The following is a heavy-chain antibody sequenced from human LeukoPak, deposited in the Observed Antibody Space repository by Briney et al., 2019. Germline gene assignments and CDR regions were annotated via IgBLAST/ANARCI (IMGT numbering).Heavy chain of an antibody. CDR1: GFTFSSYS. J-gene: IGHJ4*02. CDR3: ARDLGSHVYYFDY. V-gene: IGHV3-21*01. Sequence: GGSLRLSCAASGFTFSSYSMSWVRQAPGKGLEWVSYINSSGSNKYYADSVKGRFTISRDNAKNSLYLQMNSLRAEDTAVYYCARDLGSHVYYFDYWGQGTLVTVS. CDR2: INSSGSNK. D-gene: IGHD3-16*01.